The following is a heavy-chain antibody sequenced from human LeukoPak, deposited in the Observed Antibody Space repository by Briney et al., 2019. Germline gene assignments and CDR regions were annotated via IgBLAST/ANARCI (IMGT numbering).Heavy chain of an antibody. V-gene: IGHV3-33*01. CDR3: ARGSTTVAGIMGY. CDR2: IWYDGINK. CDR1: GFTFRTFG. D-gene: IGHD6-19*01. Sequence: PGGSLRLSCAASGFTFRTFGMHWVRQAPGKGLEWVAIIWYDGINKYCADSVKGRFTISRDNSKNTLYLQMNSLRAEDTAVYYCARGSTTVAGIMGYWGQGTLATVSS. J-gene: IGHJ4*02.